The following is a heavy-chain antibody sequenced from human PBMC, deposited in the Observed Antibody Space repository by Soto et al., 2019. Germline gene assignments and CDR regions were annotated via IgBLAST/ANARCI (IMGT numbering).Heavy chain of an antibody. CDR3: VAILELDAFDI. Sequence: ASVKVSCKASGYTFTSYGISWVRQAPGQGLEWMGWISAYNGNTNYAQKPQGRVTMTTDTSTSTAYMELRSLRSDDTAVYYCVAILELDAFDIWGQGTMVTVSS. D-gene: IGHD1-7*01. CDR1: GYTFTSYG. J-gene: IGHJ3*02. CDR2: ISAYNGNT. V-gene: IGHV1-18*01.